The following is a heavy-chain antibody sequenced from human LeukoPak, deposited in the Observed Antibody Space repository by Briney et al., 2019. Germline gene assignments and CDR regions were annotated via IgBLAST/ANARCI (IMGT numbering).Heavy chain of an antibody. V-gene: IGHV3-20*04. J-gene: IGHJ4*02. CDR2: INWNGGTT. Sequence: GGSLRLPCVASGLTFDDYGMSWVRGAPGKGLWWVSGINWNGGTTTYADSVKGRFTISRDNAKNSLYLQMNSLRVEDTAFYYCARNSGANVYTYSFQYWGRGTLVTVSS. CDR3: ARNSGANVYTYSFQY. CDR1: GLTFDDYG. D-gene: IGHD1-26*01.